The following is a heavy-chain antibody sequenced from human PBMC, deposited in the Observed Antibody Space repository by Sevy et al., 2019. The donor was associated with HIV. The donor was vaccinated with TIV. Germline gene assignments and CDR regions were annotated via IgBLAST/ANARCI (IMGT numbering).Heavy chain of an antibody. J-gene: IGHJ6*02. Sequence: GGSLRLSCAASGFTFSSYAMHWVRQAPGKGLEWVAVISYDGSNKYYADSVKGRFTISRDNSKNTLYLQMNSLRAEDTAVYYCAREEVVGIFGVVSYGMDVWGQGTTVTVSS. CDR1: GFTFSSYA. D-gene: IGHD3-3*01. CDR2: ISYDGSNK. CDR3: AREEVVGIFGVVSYGMDV. V-gene: IGHV3-30-3*01.